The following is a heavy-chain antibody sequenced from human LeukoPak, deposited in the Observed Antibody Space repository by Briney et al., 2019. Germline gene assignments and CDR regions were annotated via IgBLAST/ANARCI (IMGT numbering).Heavy chain of an antibody. CDR3: ARGRVLEWLLWPGWFDP. V-gene: IGHV5-51*01. D-gene: IGHD3-3*01. CDR1: GYSFTSYW. CDR2: IYPGDSDT. J-gene: IGHJ5*02. Sequence: GESLKISCKGSGYSFTSYWIGWVRQMPGKGLEWMGIIYPGDSDTRYSPSFQGQVTISADKSISTAYLQWSSLKASDTAMYYCARGRVLEWLLWPGWFDPWGQGTLVTVSS.